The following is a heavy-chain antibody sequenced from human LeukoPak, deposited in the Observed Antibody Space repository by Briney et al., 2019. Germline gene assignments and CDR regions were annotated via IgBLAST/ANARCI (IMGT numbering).Heavy chain of an antibody. CDR3: ARGRGRTMIRGVNDY. D-gene: IGHD3-10*01. CDR1: GYTFTGYY. Sequence: ASVKVSCKTSGYTFTGYYMHWVRQAPGQGLECMGWINPSSGDTKYAQKFQGRVTMTRDTSITTAYMELSRLRSDDTAVYYCARGRGRTMIRGVNDYWGQGTLVTVSS. V-gene: IGHV1-2*02. J-gene: IGHJ4*02. CDR2: INPSSGDT.